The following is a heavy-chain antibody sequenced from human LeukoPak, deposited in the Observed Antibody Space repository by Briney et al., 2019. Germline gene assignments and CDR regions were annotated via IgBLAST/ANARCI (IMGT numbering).Heavy chain of an antibody. CDR3: ARDLSTEIVVVPAAPRAFDI. D-gene: IGHD2-2*01. V-gene: IGHV1-69*13. J-gene: IGHJ3*02. Sequence: SVKVSCKASGGTFSSYATSWVRQAPGQGLEWMGGIIPIFGTANYAQKFQGRVTITADESTSTAYMELSSLRSEDTAVYYCARDLSTEIVVVPAAPRAFDIWGQGTMVTVSS. CDR1: GGTFSSYA. CDR2: IIPIFGTA.